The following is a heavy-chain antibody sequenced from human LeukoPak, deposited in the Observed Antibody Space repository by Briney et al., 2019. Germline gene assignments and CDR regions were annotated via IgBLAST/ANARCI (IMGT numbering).Heavy chain of an antibody. V-gene: IGHV3-53*01. CDR1: GFSVSSNY. D-gene: IGHD1-26*01. Sequence: GGSLRLSCAASGFSVSSNYVGWVRQAPGKGLEWVSAIYSGGTTYYADSVKGRFTISRDNSKNTLYLQMNSLRVEDTAVYYCARQVGATTLFEHWGQGTLVTVSS. CDR2: IYSGGTT. J-gene: IGHJ4*02. CDR3: ARQVGATTLFEH.